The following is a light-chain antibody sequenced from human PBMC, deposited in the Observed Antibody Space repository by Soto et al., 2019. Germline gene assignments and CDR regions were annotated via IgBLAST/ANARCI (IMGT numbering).Light chain of an antibody. CDR3: QSYDSSLNGHVV. CDR2: DNG. V-gene: IGLV1-40*01. Sequence: QSVLTQPPSVYGAPGQRITISCTGTSSTIGAGYDVHWYQQLPGTAPKLLIYDNGNRPSGVPDRFSASKSGTSASLAITGLQADDEADYYCQSYDSSLNGHVVFGGGTKLTVL. CDR1: SSTIGAGYD. J-gene: IGLJ2*01.